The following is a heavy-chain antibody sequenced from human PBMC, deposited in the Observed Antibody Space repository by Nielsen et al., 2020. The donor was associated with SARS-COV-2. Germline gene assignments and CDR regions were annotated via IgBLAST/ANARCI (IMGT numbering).Heavy chain of an antibody. CDR1: DYTFTSYG. J-gene: IGHJ4*02. CDR3: ARGHGGVISKADY. Sequence: ASVKVSCKTSDYTFTSYGISWVRQAPGQGLEWMGWTSGYNDITNYAQKFRGRVSFTTDTSTSTAYMEMRSLRIDDTAVYYCARGHGGVISKADYWGQGTLVTVSS. CDR2: TSGYNDIT. D-gene: IGHD2-2*01. V-gene: IGHV1-18*01.